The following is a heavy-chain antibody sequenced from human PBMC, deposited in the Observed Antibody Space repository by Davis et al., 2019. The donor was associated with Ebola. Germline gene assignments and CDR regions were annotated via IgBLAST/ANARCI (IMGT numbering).Heavy chain of an antibody. D-gene: IGHD6-19*01. CDR3: ARGAGGWYFNYFDY. CDR2: INHSGST. J-gene: IGHJ4*02. CDR1: GGSFSGYY. Sequence: MPSETLSLTCAVYGGSFSGYYWSWIRQPPGKGLEWIGEINHSGSTNYSPSLKSRVTISVDTSKNQFSLKLSSVTAADTAVYYCARGAGGWYFNYFDYWGQGTLVTVSS. V-gene: IGHV4-34*01.